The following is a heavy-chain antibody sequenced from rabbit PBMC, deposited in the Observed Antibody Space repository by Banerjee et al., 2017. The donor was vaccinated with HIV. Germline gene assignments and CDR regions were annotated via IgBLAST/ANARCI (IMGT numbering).Heavy chain of an antibody. D-gene: IGHD3-1*01. CDR2: IYTSSGST. CDR1: GFSFSNRYV. CDR3: ARTDNADGSFFNL. V-gene: IGHV1S45*01. J-gene: IGHJ4*01. Sequence: QEQLEESGGDLVKAEGSLTLTCTASGFSFSNRYVMCWVRQAPGKGLEWIACIYTSSGSTYYATWAKGRFTISKTSSTTVTLQMTSLTAADTATYFCARTDNADGSFFNLWGPGTLVTVS.